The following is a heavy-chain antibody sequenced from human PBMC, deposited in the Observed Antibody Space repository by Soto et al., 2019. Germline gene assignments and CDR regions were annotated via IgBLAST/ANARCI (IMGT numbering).Heavy chain of an antibody. J-gene: IGHJ6*02. V-gene: IGHV4-31*03. D-gene: IGHD3-9*01. CDR3: ARAPQKGYFDWLSDRDYYYYGMDV. CDR2: IYYSGST. Sequence: SETLSLTCTVSGGSISSGGYYWSWIRQHPGKGLEWIGYIYYSGSTYYNPSLKSRVTISVDTSKNQFSLKLSSVTAADTAVYYCARAPQKGYFDWLSDRDYYYYGMDVWGQGTTVTVSS. CDR1: GGSISSGGYY.